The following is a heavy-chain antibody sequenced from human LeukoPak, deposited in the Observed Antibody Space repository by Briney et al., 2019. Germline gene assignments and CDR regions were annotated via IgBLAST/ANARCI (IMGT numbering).Heavy chain of an antibody. J-gene: IGHJ4*02. CDR2: IYTSRST. CDR3: ARDLNY. Sequence: GKVLEWIARIYTSRSTNYNPSLKSRVTMSVDTSKNQFSLKLSSVTAADTAVYYCARDLNYWGQGTLVTVSS. V-gene: IGHV4-4*07. D-gene: IGHD3-9*01.